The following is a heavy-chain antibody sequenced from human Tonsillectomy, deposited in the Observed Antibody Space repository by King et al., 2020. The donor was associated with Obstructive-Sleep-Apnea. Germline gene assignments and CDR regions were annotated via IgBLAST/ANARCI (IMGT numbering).Heavy chain of an antibody. V-gene: IGHV3-11*06. D-gene: IGHD2-15*01. Sequence: VQLVESGGGLVKPGGSLRLSCAASGFTFIDYYMSWIRQAPGKGLEWVSYISSSSSYTNYADSVKGRFTISRDNAKNSLYLQMNSLRAEDTAVYYCASTLGYCSGGSCPDAFDIWGQGTMVTVSS. CDR3: ASTLGYCSGGSCPDAFDI. J-gene: IGHJ3*02. CDR1: GFTFIDYY. CDR2: ISSSSSYT.